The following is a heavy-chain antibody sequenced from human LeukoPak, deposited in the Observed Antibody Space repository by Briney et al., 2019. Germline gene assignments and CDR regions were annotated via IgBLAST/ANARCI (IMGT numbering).Heavy chain of an antibody. CDR1: GYTFTSCD. J-gene: IGHJ4*02. Sequence: ASVKVSCKASGYTFTSCDINWVRQATGQGLEWMGWMNPNSGNTGYGQSFQGRITMTRDISIGTAYMGLSNLTSEDTAIYYCTRGSSGRRDNWGQGTLVTVS. D-gene: IGHD6-19*01. CDR3: TRGSSGRRDN. CDR2: MNPNSGNT. V-gene: IGHV1-8*01.